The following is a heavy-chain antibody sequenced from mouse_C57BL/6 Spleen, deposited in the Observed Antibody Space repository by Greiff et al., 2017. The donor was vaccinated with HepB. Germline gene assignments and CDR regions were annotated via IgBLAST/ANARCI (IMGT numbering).Heavy chain of an antibody. CDR3: ARGAYYGSSPYYFDY. J-gene: IGHJ2*01. CDR1: GYTFTSYT. CDR2: INPSSGYT. D-gene: IGHD1-1*01. Sequence: QVQLQQSGAELARPGASVKMSCKASGYTFTSYTMHWVNQRPGQGLEWIGYINPSSGYTYNNQKFKEKAILTENKSSSTAYKQLSSLTSEDSAVYYCARGAYYGSSPYYFDYWGQGTTLTVSS. V-gene: IGHV1-4*01.